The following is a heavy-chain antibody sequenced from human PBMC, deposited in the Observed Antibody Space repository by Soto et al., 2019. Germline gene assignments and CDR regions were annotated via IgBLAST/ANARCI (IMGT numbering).Heavy chain of an antibody. CDR2: ISGSGGST. CDR3: AKDSYDYIWGSYRATYGFDP. Sequence: EVQLLASGGGLVQPGGSLRLSCAASGFTFSSYAMSWVRQAPGKGLEWVSAISGSGGSTYYADSVKGRFTISRDNSKNTLYLQMNSLRAEDTAVYYCAKDSYDYIWGSYRATYGFDPWGQGTLVTVSS. V-gene: IGHV3-23*01. D-gene: IGHD3-16*02. J-gene: IGHJ5*02. CDR1: GFTFSSYA.